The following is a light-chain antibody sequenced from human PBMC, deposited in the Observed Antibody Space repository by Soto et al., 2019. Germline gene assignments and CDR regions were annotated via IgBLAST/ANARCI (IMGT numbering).Light chain of an antibody. CDR1: GNAVSYQL. CDR2: NVT. CDR3: CSIVGVTNDV. V-gene: IGLV2-23*02. Sequence: QSVLTQPASVSGSPGQSITISCSGNAVSYQLVSWYQQQPGKAPKLILYNVTRRPSGVSNRFSGFKSGTTASLKITGLQAEDEDDYDCCSIVGVTNDVFGNGTKVTV. J-gene: IGLJ1*01.